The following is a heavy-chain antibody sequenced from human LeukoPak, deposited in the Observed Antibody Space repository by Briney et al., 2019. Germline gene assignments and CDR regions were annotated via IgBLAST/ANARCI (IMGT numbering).Heavy chain of an antibody. CDR3: ARELDQELRAIVGASPTSWFDP. CDR2: IYTSGST. D-gene: IGHD1-26*01. Sequence: TSETLSLTCTVSGGSISSGSYYWSWIRQPAGKGLEWIGRIYTSGSTNYNPSLKSRVTISVDTSKNQFSLKLSSVTAADTAVYCCARELDQELRAIVGASPTSWFDPWGHGTLVTVSS. CDR1: GGSISSGSYY. V-gene: IGHV4-61*02. J-gene: IGHJ5*02.